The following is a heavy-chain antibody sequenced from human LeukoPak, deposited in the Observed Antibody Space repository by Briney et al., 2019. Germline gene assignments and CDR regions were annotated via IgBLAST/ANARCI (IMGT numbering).Heavy chain of an antibody. J-gene: IGHJ6*03. V-gene: IGHV4-38-2*02. CDR2: IYYSGST. D-gene: IGHD3/OR15-3a*01. CDR1: GYSISSGFY. CDR3: ARILARQFTSFADLSPYSYYYMDV. Sequence: PSETLSLTCSVSGYSISSGFYWGWIRQPPGKGLEWIGSIYYSGSTYYNPSLKSRVTISIDTSKNQFSLKLSSLTAADTAVFYCARILARQFTSFADLSPYSYYYMDVWGKGTTVTVSS.